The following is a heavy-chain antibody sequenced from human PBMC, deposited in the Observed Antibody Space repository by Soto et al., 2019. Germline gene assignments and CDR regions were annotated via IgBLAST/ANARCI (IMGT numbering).Heavy chain of an antibody. CDR2: ISSGMSDT. CDR3: ESVDY. J-gene: IGHJ4*02. V-gene: IGHV3-21*01. CDR1: GFTLSRVS. Sequence: PGRSRRLACEASGFTLSRVSMNWVRQVPGNGLEWVASISSGMSDTLYAASVTARFIISRDNAQNSLFLQMNTLSPEDTAMYYCESVDYWGPGTQVTVSS.